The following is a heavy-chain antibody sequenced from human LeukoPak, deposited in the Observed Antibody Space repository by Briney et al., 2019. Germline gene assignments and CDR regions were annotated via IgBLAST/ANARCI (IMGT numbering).Heavy chain of an antibody. Sequence: SETLSLTCAVYGGSFSGYYWSWIRQPPGKGLEWIGEINHSGSSNFNPSLKSRVTISVDTSKNQFSLNLSSVTAADTGVYYCARATDTVVVPAVRRAFFDFWGQGTLVTVSS. J-gene: IGHJ4*02. CDR2: INHSGSS. D-gene: IGHD2-2*01. CDR1: GGSFSGYY. V-gene: IGHV4-34*01. CDR3: ARATDTVVVPAVRRAFFDF.